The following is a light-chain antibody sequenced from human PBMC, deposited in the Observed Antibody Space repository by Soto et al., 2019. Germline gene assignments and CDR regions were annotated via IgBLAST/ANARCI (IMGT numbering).Light chain of an antibody. J-gene: IGLJ2*01. CDR3: SSYTSSSTPVV. CDR2: EVS. CDR1: SSDVGSYNR. V-gene: IGLV2-18*02. Sequence: ALTQPPSVSGSPGQSVTISCTGTSSDVGSYNRVSWYQQPPGTAPKLMIYEVSNRPSGVPDRFSGSKSGNTASLTISGLQAEDEADYYCSSYTSSSTPVVFGGGTQLTVL.